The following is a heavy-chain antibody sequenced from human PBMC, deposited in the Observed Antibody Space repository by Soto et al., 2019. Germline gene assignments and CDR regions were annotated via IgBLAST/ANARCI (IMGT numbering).Heavy chain of an antibody. V-gene: IGHV3-7*01. D-gene: IGHD1-26*01. Sequence: PGGSLRLSCAASGFTFSSYWMSWVRQAPGKGLEWVANIKEEGSEKNYVDSVKGRFTISRDNAKNSLYLQMNSLRAEDTAVYYCARERSTWYRGDFDSWGQGT. CDR1: GFTFSSYW. CDR2: IKEEGSEK. J-gene: IGHJ4*02. CDR3: ARERSTWYRGDFDS.